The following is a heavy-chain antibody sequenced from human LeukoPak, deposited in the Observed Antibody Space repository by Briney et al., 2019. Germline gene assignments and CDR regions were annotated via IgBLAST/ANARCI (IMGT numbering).Heavy chain of an antibody. CDR1: GGSFSGYY. D-gene: IGHD3-22*01. J-gene: IGHJ6*03. V-gene: IGHV4-34*01. CDR3: ARGKPSSMIVVVTSSLHYYYMDV. CDR2: INHRGST. Sequence: PSETLSLTCAVYGGSFSGYYWSWIRQPPGKGLEWIGEINHRGSTNYNPSLRSRVTISVDTSKNQFSLKLSSVTAADTAVYYCARGKPSSMIVVVTSSLHYYYMDVWGKGTTVTVSS.